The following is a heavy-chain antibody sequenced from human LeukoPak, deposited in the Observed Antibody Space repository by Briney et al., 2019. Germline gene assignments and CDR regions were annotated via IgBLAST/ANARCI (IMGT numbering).Heavy chain of an antibody. Sequence: GGSLRLSCAASGFTFSSYGMSWVRQAPGKGLEWVSAISGSGGSTCYADSVKGRFTISRDNSKNTLYLQMNSLRAEDTAVYYCAKGRKGLTTAFDYWGQGTLVTVSS. J-gene: IGHJ4*02. CDR3: AKGRKGLTTAFDY. CDR2: ISGSGGST. D-gene: IGHD4-17*01. V-gene: IGHV3-23*01. CDR1: GFTFSSYG.